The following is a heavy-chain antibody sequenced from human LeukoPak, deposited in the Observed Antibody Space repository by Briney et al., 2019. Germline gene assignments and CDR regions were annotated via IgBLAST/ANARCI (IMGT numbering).Heavy chain of an antibody. CDR1: GYSISSGYY. CDR3: ARGPRSSSFLRRFDY. D-gene: IGHD6-13*01. V-gene: IGHV4-38-2*02. Sequence: PSETLSLTCTVSGYSISSGYYWSWIRQPPGKGLEWIGEINHSGSTNYNPSLKSRVTISVDTSKNQFSLKPSSVTAADTAVYYCARGPRSSSFLRRFDYWGQGTLVTVSS. J-gene: IGHJ4*02. CDR2: INHSGST.